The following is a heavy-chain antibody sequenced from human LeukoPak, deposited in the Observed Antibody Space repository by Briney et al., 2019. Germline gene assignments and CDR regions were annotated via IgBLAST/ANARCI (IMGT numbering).Heavy chain of an antibody. J-gene: IGHJ6*02. V-gene: IGHV3-21*01. CDR3: ARGEIAAALDYYYYGMDV. CDR2: ISSSSSYI. D-gene: IGHD6-13*01. CDR1: GFTFSSYS. Sequence: PGGSLRLSCAASGFTFSSYSMNWVRQAPGKGLEWVSSISSSSSYIYYADSVKGRFTISRDNAKNSLYLQMNSLRAEDTAVYYCARGEIAAALDYYYYGMDVWGQGTTVTVSS.